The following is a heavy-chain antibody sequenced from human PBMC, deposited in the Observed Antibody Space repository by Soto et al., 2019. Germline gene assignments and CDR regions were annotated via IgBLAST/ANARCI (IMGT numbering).Heavy chain of an antibody. Sequence: SETLSLTCTVSGGSISCGGYYWSWLRQHPGKGLEWIGYIYYSGSTYYNPSLKSRVTISVGTSKNQFSLKLSSVTAADTAVYYCARRDYGDYHDYWGQGTLVTVSS. CDR1: GGSISCGGYY. CDR2: IYYSGST. J-gene: IGHJ4*02. V-gene: IGHV4-31*03. D-gene: IGHD4-17*01. CDR3: ARRDYGDYHDY.